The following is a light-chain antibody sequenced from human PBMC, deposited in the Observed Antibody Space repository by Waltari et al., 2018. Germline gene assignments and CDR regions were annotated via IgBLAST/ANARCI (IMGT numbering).Light chain of an antibody. CDR1: QDVRGW. CDR2: AAS. Sequence: DVQMTQSPPSLSASVGDTITITCRASQDVRGWLAWHQQKPQKHPKSLIFAASTLTTGVSSRVSGSGSGTNFTLTITSLQPEDFGTYFCQQYNNFPLTFGGGTRVEIK. J-gene: IGKJ4*01. CDR3: QQYNNFPLT. V-gene: IGKV1D-16*01.